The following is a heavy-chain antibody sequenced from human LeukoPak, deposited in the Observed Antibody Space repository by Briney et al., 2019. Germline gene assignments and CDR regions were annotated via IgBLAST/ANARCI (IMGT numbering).Heavy chain of an antibody. V-gene: IGHV1-18*01. Sequence: ASVKVSYKASGYTFTTYGISWVRHAPGQGLEWVGWISAYNGNTNYAPKLQGRVTMTTDTSTSTAYMELRSLRSDDTAVYYCARGRYCSSTSCYKVYYYYMDVWGKGTTVTVSS. J-gene: IGHJ6*03. CDR1: GYTFTTYG. CDR3: ARGRYCSSTSCYKVYYYYMDV. CDR2: ISAYNGNT. D-gene: IGHD2-2*02.